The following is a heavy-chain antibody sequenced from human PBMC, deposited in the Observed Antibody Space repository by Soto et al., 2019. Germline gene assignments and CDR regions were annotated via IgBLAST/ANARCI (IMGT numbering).Heavy chain of an antibody. CDR3: ATFLAAAGKVDFDY. D-gene: IGHD6-13*01. CDR2: IYHSGST. J-gene: IGHJ4*02. Sequence: SETLSVTCAVAGGSISSGGYFWSWIRQPPGKGLEWIGYIYHSGSTNYNPSLKSRVTISVDKSKNQFSLKLSSVTAADTAVYYCATFLAAAGKVDFDYWGQGTLVTVSS. CDR1: GGSISSGGYF. V-gene: IGHV4-30-2*01.